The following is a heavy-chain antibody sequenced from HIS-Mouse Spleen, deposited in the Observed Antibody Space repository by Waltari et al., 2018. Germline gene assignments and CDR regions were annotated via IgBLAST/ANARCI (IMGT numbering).Heavy chain of an antibody. J-gene: IGHJ5*02. CDR1: GGSISSGGYY. CDR3: ARSPYYDFWSGYSDNWFDP. D-gene: IGHD3-3*01. V-gene: IGHV4-31*03. CDR2: SYSRGGA. Sequence: QVQLQESGPGLVKPSQTLSLTCTVSGGSISSGGYYWSWIRQHPGKGLEWIGYSYSRGGAYYNPSPKSRVTISVDTSKNQCSLKLSSVTAADTAVYYCARSPYYDFWSGYSDNWFDPWGQGTLVTVSS.